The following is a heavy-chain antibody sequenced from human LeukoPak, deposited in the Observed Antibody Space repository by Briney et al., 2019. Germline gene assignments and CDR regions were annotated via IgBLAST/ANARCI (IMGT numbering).Heavy chain of an antibody. CDR1: GFTFSSYA. CDR2: ISGSGGST. D-gene: IGHD2-15*01. CDR3: AKDWGYCSGGRCYSGWFDP. J-gene: IGHJ5*02. Sequence: GGSLILSCAASGFTFSSYAMSWVRQAPGKGLEWVSGISGSGGSTYYADSVKGRFTISRDSSKNSLYLQMNSLRAEDTAVYYCAKDWGYCSGGRCYSGWFDPWGQGTLVTVSS. V-gene: IGHV3-23*01.